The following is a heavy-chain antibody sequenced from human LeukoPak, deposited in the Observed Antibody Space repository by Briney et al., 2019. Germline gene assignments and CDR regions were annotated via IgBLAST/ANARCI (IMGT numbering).Heavy chain of an antibody. V-gene: IGHV4-39*07. J-gene: IGHJ4*02. CDR3: ASLTTSDY. CDR1: SGSISTSNYY. CDR2: IFYSGST. Sequence: SETLSLTCTVSSGSISTSNYYWGWVRQPPGKALEWIGNIFYSGSTYYSPSLKSRVTISVDTSKNQFSLKLSSVTAADTAVYYCASLTTSDYWGQGTLVTVSS. D-gene: IGHD3-22*01.